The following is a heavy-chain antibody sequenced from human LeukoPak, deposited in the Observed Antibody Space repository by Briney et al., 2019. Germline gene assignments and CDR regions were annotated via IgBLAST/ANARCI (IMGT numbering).Heavy chain of an antibody. Sequence: PGGSLRLSCAASGFTFSSYAMSWVRQAPGKGLEWVSAISGSGGSTYYADSVKGRFTISRDNSKNTLYLQMNSLRADDTAVYYCAKDGSDSSWYVVRWFDPWGQGTLVTVSS. D-gene: IGHD6-13*01. V-gene: IGHV3-23*01. CDR3: AKDGSDSSWYVVRWFDP. J-gene: IGHJ5*02. CDR1: GFTFSSYA. CDR2: ISGSGGST.